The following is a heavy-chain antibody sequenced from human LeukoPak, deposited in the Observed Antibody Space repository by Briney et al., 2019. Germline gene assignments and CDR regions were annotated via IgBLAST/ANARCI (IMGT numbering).Heavy chain of an antibody. V-gene: IGHV3-9*01. CDR3: ARDIGSGYNLGCWFDP. Sequence: GGSLRLSCAASGFTFDDYAMHWVRRAPGKGLEWVSGITWNSGSIAYADSVKGRFTISRDNAKNSLYLQMNSLRAEDTAVYYCARDIGSGYNLGCWFDPWGQGTLVTVSS. D-gene: IGHD5-24*01. J-gene: IGHJ5*02. CDR1: GFTFDDYA. CDR2: ITWNSGSI.